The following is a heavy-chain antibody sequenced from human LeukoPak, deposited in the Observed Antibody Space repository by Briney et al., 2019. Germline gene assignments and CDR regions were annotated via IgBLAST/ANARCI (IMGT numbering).Heavy chain of an antibody. V-gene: IGHV3-30*02. CDR2: IRYDGSNK. CDR3: VPKSPYYFDY. D-gene: IGHD3-10*01. J-gene: IGHJ4*02. CDR1: GFTFSTDS. Sequence: GGSLRLSCAASGFTFSTDSMNWVRQAPGKGLEWVAFIRYDGSNKYYADSVKGRFTISRDNSKNTLYLQMNSLRAEDTAVYWGVPKSPYYFDYWGQGTLVTVSS.